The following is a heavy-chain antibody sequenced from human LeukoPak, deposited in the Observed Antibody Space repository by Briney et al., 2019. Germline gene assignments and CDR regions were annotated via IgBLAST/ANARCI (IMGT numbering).Heavy chain of an antibody. V-gene: IGHV4-30-4*01. D-gene: IGHD6-13*01. CDR3: ARGIAAAGTTSSYYFDY. Sequence: SETLSLTCTVSGGSISSGDYSWSWIRQPPGKGLEWIGYIYYSGSTYYNPPLKSRVTITVDTSKNQFSLKLSSVTAADTAVYYCARGIAAAGTTSSYYFDYWGQGTLVTVSS. J-gene: IGHJ4*02. CDR1: GGSISSGDYS. CDR2: IYYSGST.